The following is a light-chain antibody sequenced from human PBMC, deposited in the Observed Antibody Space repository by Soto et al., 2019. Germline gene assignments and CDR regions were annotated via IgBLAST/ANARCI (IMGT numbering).Light chain of an antibody. Sequence: SYELTQPHSVSVAPGQTARIPCGGSNIGSKSVHWYQQKPGQAPVLVVYDDGDRPSGIPERFSGSNSGNTATLTISRVEAGDEADYYCQVWDSSSDQYVFGTGTEVTVL. CDR2: DDG. V-gene: IGLV3-21*02. J-gene: IGLJ1*01. CDR3: QVWDSSSDQYV. CDR1: NIGSKS.